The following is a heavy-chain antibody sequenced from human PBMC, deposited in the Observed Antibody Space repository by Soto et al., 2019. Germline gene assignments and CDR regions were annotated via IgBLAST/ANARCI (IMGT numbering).Heavy chain of an antibody. D-gene: IGHD2-8*02. CDR1: GFTFSDSS. CDR3: VWCMTDLAK. Sequence: EVQLLESGGGLVQPGGSLRLSCAASGFTFSDSSMTWVRQAPGKGLEWVSSISGRGGGLFYADSVKGRFTISRDNSKNSLYLQLSSLGVEDTAIYFCVWCMTDLAKWGQGTQVTVSP. CDR2: ISGRGGGL. V-gene: IGHV3-23*01. J-gene: IGHJ4*02.